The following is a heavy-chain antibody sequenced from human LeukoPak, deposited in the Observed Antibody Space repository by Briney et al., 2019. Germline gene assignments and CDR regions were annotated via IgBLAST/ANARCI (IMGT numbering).Heavy chain of an antibody. J-gene: IGHJ4*02. D-gene: IGHD2-2*01. CDR2: INPNSGGT. V-gene: IGHV1-2*06. Sequence: ASVKVSCKASGYTFTGYYMHWVRQAPGQGLEWMGRINPNSGGTNYAQMFQGRVTMTRDTSLSTAYMELSRLSSDDTAVYFCARTWGTETCRTTSCFNPDFDYWGQGTLVTVSS. CDR3: ARTWGTETCRTTSCFNPDFDY. CDR1: GYTFTGYY.